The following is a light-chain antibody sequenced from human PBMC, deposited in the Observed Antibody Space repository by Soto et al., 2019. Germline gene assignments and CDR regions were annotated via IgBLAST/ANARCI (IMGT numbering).Light chain of an antibody. CDR1: SSDVGGYNY. CDR3: ASYTSSATYV. CDR2: DVT. Sequence: SALTQPASVSGCPGQSITISCNGTSSDVGGYNYVSWYQQHPGRAPKLMIYDVTNRPSGVSSRFSGSKSGNTASLTISGLQAEDEADYYCASYTSSATYVIGTGTKVTVL. J-gene: IGLJ1*01. V-gene: IGLV2-14*01.